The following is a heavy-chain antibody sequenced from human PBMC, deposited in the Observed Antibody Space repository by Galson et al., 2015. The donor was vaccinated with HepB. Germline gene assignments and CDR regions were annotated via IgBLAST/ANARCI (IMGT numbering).Heavy chain of an antibody. CDR2: INTNTGNP. J-gene: IGHJ5*02. CDR3: AREARITIFGVVIPNWFDP. D-gene: IGHD3-3*01. Sequence: SVKVSCKASGYTFTSYAMNWVRQAPGQGLEWMGWINTNTGNPTYAQGFTGRFVFSLDTSVSTAYLQISSLKAEDTAVYYCAREARITIFGVVIPNWFDPWGQGTLVTVSS. V-gene: IGHV7-4-1*02. CDR1: GYTFTSYA.